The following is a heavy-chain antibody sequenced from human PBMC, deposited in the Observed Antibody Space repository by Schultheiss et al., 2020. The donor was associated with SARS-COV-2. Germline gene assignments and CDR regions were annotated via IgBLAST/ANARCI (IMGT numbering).Heavy chain of an antibody. V-gene: IGHV3-30*01. CDR2: ISYDGSNK. CDR1: GFTFSSYA. J-gene: IGHJ4*02. D-gene: IGHD2-15*01. CDR3: ARELVDIVVVVAARVFDY. Sequence: GGSLRLSCAASGFTFSSYAMHWVRQAPGKGLEWVAVISYDGSNKHYADSVKGRFTISRDNSKNTLYLQMNSLRAEDTAVYYCARELVDIVVVVAARVFDYWGQGTLVTVSS.